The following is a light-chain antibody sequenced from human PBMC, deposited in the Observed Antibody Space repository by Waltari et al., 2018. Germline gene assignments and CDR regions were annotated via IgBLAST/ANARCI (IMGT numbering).Light chain of an antibody. J-gene: IGLJ3*02. CDR1: DSNIGRNP. CDR3: AVWDDSLSGWV. Sequence: QSVLTQPPSASGTPGQRITISCSGSDSNIGRNPVNWYQHLPGTAPKLFIFGNGQRPSGVPGRFSGSKSGTSASLAISGLQSEDEADYYCAVWDDSLSGWVFGGGTKVTV. V-gene: IGLV1-44*01. CDR2: GNG.